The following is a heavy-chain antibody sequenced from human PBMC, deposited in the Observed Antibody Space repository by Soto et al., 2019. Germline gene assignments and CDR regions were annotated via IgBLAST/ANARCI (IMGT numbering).Heavy chain of an antibody. CDR2: INPNSGGT. D-gene: IGHD3-22*01. CDR1: GYTFTGYY. V-gene: IGHV1-2*02. J-gene: IGHJ4*02. CDR3: ARQFDSDTTGYYYAY. Sequence: GASVKVSCKASGYTFTGYYMHWVRQAPGQGLEWMGWINPNSGGTNYAQKFQGRVTITADENTRTVYMELSRLRSEDTAVYYCARQFDSDTTGYYYAYWGQGTLVTVSS.